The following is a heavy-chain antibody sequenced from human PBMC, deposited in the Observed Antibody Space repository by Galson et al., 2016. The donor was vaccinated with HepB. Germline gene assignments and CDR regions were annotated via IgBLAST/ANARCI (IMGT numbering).Heavy chain of an antibody. V-gene: IGHV5-51*01. CDR1: GYSFPYYW. Sequence: QSGAEVKKAGESLKISCKASGYSFPYYWIGWVRQKPGKGLEWMGIIYPGDSEIRYSPSFQGQVTMSVDKSISAAFPQWSSLKASDTAMYYCARQYNFWSGYSESYYGMDVWGQGTTVTVSS. CDR2: IYPGDSEI. CDR3: ARQYNFWSGYSESYYGMDV. D-gene: IGHD3-3*01. J-gene: IGHJ6*02.